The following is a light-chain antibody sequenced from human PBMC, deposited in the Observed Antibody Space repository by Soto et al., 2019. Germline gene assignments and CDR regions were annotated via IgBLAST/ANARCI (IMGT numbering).Light chain of an antibody. J-gene: IGKJ5*01. Sequence: EIVLTQSPATLSLSPGERTTLSCRASQSVSSYLAWYQQKPGQAPRVVIYDASNRAAGIPGRFSGSGSVTDFTLTISSLEPEDFAVYYYQQRSNWPFTFGQGTRLQIK. CDR2: DAS. CDR3: QQRSNWPFT. V-gene: IGKV3-11*01. CDR1: QSVSSY.